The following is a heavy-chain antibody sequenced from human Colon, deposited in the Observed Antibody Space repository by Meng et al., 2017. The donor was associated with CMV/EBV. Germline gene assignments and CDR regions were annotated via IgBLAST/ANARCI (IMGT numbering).Heavy chain of an antibody. CDR3: ARAGNYLEFDF. CDR1: GGSFSDYY. V-gene: IGHV4-34*01. J-gene: IGHJ4*02. CDR2: IDDSGST. Sequence: LTCAVYGGSFSDYYWTWIRQPPGKGLEWIGEIDDSGSTNYNPSLTSRLTISVDTSKNQFSLKLSSVTAADTAIYSCARAGNYLEFDFWGQGTLVTVSS. D-gene: IGHD1-7*01.